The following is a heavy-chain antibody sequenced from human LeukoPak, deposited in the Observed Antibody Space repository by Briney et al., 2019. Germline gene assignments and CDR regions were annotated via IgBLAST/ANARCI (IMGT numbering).Heavy chain of an antibody. V-gene: IGHV4-59*08. J-gene: IGHJ5*02. D-gene: IGHD6-19*01. CDR1: GGSIGSYY. CDR2: IYYSGST. Sequence: KPSETLSLTCTVSGGSIGSYYWNWIRQPPGKGLEWIGYIYYSGSTNYNPSLKSRVTISVDTSKKQFSLKLRSVTAADTAVYYCARGRPVTGRNWFDPWGQGTLVTVSS. CDR3: ARGRPVTGRNWFDP.